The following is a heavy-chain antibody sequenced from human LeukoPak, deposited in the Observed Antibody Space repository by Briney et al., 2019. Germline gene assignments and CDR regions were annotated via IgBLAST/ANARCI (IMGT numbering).Heavy chain of an antibody. D-gene: IGHD2-2*02. CDR3: ARDGSLGYCSSTSCYKWAFDY. J-gene: IGHJ4*02. CDR1: GFTFSSYS. CDR2: ISSSSSYI. V-gene: IGHV3-21*01. Sequence: PGGSLRLSCAASGFTFSSYSTNWVRQAPGKGLEWVSSISSSSSYIYYADSVKGRFTISRDNAKNSLYLQMNSLRAEDTAVYYCARDGSLGYCSSTSCYKWAFDYWGQGTLVTVSS.